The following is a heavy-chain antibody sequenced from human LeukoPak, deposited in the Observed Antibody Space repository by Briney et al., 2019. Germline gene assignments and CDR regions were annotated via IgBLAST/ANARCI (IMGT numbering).Heavy chain of an antibody. CDR1: GGSISSSSYY. D-gene: IGHD3-3*01. CDR3: ARVELRFSNWFDP. J-gene: IGHJ5*02. Sequence: PSETLSLTCTVSGGSISSSSYYWGWIRQPPGKGLEWIGSIYYSGSTYYYPSLKSRVTISVDTSKNQFSLKLSSVTAADTAVYYCARVELRFSNWFDPWGQGTLVTVSS. CDR2: IYYSGST. V-gene: IGHV4-39*07.